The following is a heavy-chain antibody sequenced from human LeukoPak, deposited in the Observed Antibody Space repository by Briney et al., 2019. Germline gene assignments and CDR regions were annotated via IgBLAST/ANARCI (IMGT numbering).Heavy chain of an antibody. CDR2: IIPIFGTA. J-gene: IGHJ6*03. Sequence: SVTVSFTSSVGTFSIYAISWVRQAPGQGLEWMGGIIPIFGTANYAQKFQGRVTITADESTSTAYMELSSLRSEDTAVYYCARGAGSGATMDVWGKGTTVTVSS. CDR1: VGTFSIYA. CDR3: ARGAGSGATMDV. D-gene: IGHD6-19*01. V-gene: IGHV1-69*13.